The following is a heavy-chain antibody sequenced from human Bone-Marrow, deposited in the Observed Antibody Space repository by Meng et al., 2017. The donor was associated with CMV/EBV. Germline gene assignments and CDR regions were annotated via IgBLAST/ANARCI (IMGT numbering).Heavy chain of an antibody. CDR1: GYSFTSYW. D-gene: IGHD2-2*01. CDR3: ARIKGVVPALPRFDP. CDR2: IYPGDSDT. V-gene: IGHV5-51*01. Sequence: KVSCKGSGYSFTSYWIGWVRQMPGKGLEWMGIIYPGDSDTRYSPSFQGQVTISADKSISTAYLQWSSLKASDTAMYYCARIKGVVPALPRFDPWGQGTRVTVSS. J-gene: IGHJ5*02.